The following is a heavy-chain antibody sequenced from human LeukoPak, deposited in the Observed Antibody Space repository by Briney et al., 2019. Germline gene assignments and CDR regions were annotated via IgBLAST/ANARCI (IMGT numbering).Heavy chain of an antibody. J-gene: IGHJ4*02. CDR1: GYTFTGYY. D-gene: IGHD6-19*01. CDR2: INPNSGGT. CDR3: ASSIYSSGFDY. V-gene: IGHV1-2*02. Sequence: GASVKVSCKASGYTFTGYYMHWVRQAPGQGLEWMGWINPNSGGTRYTQKFQGRVTLTRDTSISTAYMELSRLTSDDTAVYYCASSIYSSGFDYWGQGTLVTVSS.